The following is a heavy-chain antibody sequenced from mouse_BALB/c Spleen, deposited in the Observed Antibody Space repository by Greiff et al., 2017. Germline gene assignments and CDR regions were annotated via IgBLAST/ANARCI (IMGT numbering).Heavy chain of an antibody. Sequence: VQLQQSGAELVRPGSSVQISCKASGYAFSSYWMNWVKQRPGQGLEWIGQIYPGDGDTNYNGKFKGKATLTADKSSSTAYMQLSSLTSEDSAVYFGARPRLGWYFEVWGAGTTVTGSA. V-gene: IGHV1-80*01. CDR3: ARPRLGWYFEV. CDR2: IYPGDGDT. CDR1: GYAFSSYW. J-gene: IGHJ1*01. D-gene: IGHD4-1*01.